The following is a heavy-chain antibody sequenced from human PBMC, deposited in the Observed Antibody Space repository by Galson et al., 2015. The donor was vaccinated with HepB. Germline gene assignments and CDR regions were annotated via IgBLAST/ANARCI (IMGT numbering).Heavy chain of an antibody. J-gene: IGHJ4*02. CDR1: GFIFSTYS. D-gene: IGHD6-13*01. Sequence: LRLSCAASGFIFSTYSMNWVRQAPGKGLEWVSSISYDGAYIFYADSVKGRFTISRDNAKNSLFLQMNSLRVEDTAVYYCARYYRADSISWLDYWGQGTLVTVSS. CDR3: ARYYRADSISWLDY. CDR2: ISYDGAYI. V-gene: IGHV3-21*01.